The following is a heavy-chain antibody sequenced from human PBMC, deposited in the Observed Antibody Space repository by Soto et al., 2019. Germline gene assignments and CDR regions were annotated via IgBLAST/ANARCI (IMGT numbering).Heavy chain of an antibody. CDR1: GYSFTSYW. CDR2: IYPGDSDT. J-gene: IGHJ6*02. Sequence: GESLKISCKGSGYSFTSYWIGWVRQMPGKGLEWMGIIYPGDSDTRYSPSFQGQVTISADKSISTAYLQWSSLKASDTAMYYCASHSPIFTMVRGVNPLHYYGMDVWGQGTTVTVSS. D-gene: IGHD3-10*01. V-gene: IGHV5-51*01. CDR3: ASHSPIFTMVRGVNPLHYYGMDV.